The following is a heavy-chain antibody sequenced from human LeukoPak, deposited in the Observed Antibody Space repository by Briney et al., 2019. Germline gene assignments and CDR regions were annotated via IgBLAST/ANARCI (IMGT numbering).Heavy chain of an antibody. CDR3: ASSGSYRFDY. V-gene: IGHV3-48*02. J-gene: IGHJ4*02. CDR2: ITASGTAM. Sequence: GGSLRLSCAASGFTFSSYSMNWVRQAPGKGLEWVSHITASGTAMFYADSVKGRFTISRGNAKNSLYLQMNSLRDEDTAVYYCASSGSYRFDYWGQGTLVTVS. CDR1: GFTFSSYS. D-gene: IGHD1-26*01.